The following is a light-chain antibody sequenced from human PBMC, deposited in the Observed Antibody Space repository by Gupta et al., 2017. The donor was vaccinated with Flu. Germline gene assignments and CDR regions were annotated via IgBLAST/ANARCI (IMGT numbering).Light chain of an antibody. CDR1: DIRSKN. J-gene: IGLJ3*02. V-gene: IGLV3-9*01. CDR2: GDN. CDR3: QVWDSYTEV. Sequence: SYDLTQPLSVSVALGQTAKITCGGNDIRSKNGHWYQQKPGQAPMVVIYGDNNRASRSPERFSGSNSGNTATLTISRAQAGDEADYYCQVWDSYTEVFGGGTKLTVL.